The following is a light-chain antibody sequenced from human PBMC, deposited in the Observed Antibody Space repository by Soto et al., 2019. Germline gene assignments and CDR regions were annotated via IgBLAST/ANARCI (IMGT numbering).Light chain of an antibody. J-gene: IGKJ3*01. CDR3: QQLNSFPIS. CDR1: XXXXXF. CDR2: GAS. V-gene: IGKV1-9*01. Sequence: IQLTQSPXSLXASVGXXVXXXXXXXXXXXXFLAWYQQKPGKAPKLLIYGASTLQSGVSSRFSGSGSRTDFTLTISGLQPEDFATYYCQQLNSFPISFGPGTKVDIK.